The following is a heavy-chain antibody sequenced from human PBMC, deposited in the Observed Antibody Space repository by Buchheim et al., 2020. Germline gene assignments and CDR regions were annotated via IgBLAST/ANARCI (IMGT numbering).Heavy chain of an antibody. D-gene: IGHD6-13*01. V-gene: IGHV4-31*03. CDR3: TRDRSSWAWYV. Sequence: QVQLQESGPGLVKPSQTLSLTCTVSGGSISSGAYYWSWIRQYPGKGLERIGYISNSGSTYYNPSLRSRVTISLDASTNQFSLNVSSVTAADTAVYFCTRDRSSWAWYVWGQGTL. CDR1: GGSISSGAYY. CDR2: ISNSGST. J-gene: IGHJ4*02.